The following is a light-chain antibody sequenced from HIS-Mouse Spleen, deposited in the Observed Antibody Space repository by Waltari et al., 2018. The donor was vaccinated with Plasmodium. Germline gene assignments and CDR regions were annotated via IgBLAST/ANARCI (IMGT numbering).Light chain of an antibody. CDR2: GAS. CDR3: QQYNNWPFT. CDR1: QSVRRN. J-gene: IGKJ3*01. Sequence: ESVMTQSRVTLSVSPGRKTTLSCRASQSVRRNLAWYQQKPGQAPRLLIYGASTRATGIPARFSGSGSVTEFTLTISSLQSEDFAVYYCQQYNNWPFTFGPGTKVDIK. V-gene: IGKV3-15*01.